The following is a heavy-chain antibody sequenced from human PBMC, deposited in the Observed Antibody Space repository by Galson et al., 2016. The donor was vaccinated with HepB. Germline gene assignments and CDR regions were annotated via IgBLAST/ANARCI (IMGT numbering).Heavy chain of an antibody. D-gene: IGHD3-10*01. V-gene: IGHV4-31*03. CDR3: AREKGGVRGVHRKIDY. CDR1: GGSISSGGYY. Sequence: LSLTCTVSGGSISSGGYYWSRLRQPPGKGLEWIGYIFYSGSTYYNPSLKSRLTISVATSKNQFSLKLSSVTAADEAVYYCAREKGGVRGVHRKIDYWGQGTLVTGSS. J-gene: IGHJ4*02. CDR2: IFYSGST.